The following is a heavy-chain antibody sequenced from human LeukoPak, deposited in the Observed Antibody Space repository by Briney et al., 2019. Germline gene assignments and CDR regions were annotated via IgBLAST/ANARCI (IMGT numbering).Heavy chain of an antibody. J-gene: IGHJ3*02. CDR2: IYYSGST. D-gene: IGHD6-25*01. Sequence: SETLSLTCTVSGGSISSGDYYWSWIRQPPGKGLEWIGYIYYSGSTYYNPSLKSRVTISVDTSKNQFSLKLSSVTAADTAVYYCARQRSTRAATDAFDIWGQGTMVTVSS. V-gene: IGHV4-30-4*08. CDR1: GGSISSGDYY. CDR3: ARQRSTRAATDAFDI.